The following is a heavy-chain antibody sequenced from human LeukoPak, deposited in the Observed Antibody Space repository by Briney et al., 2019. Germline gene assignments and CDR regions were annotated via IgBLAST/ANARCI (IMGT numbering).Heavy chain of an antibody. J-gene: IGHJ4*02. D-gene: IGHD6-19*01. V-gene: IGHV1-46*01. CDR2: INPSGGST. Sequence: ASVTVSCTASGYTFTIYYMHWVRQAPGQGLEWMGIINPSGGSTSYAQKFQGRVTMTRDTSTSTVYMELSSLRSEDTAVYYCARDSPKVAVAGTSFDYWGQGTLVTVSS. CDR3: ARDSPKVAVAGTSFDY. CDR1: GYTFTIYY.